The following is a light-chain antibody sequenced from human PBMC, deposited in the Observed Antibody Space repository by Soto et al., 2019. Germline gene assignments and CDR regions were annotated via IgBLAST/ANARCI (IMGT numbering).Light chain of an antibody. CDR3: QNYNGPPWT. CDR1: QDISDY. Sequence: DIQMTQSPSSLSASVGDRVTITCRASQDISDYLAWYQQKPGQVPTLLISAASTLQSGVPSRFRGSASGTDFTLTITGLQPDDFATYYCQNYNGPPWTFGQGTKVEIQ. CDR2: AAS. V-gene: IGKV1-27*01. J-gene: IGKJ1*01.